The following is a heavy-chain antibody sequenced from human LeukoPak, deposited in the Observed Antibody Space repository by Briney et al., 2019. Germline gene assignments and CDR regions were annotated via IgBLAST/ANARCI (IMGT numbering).Heavy chain of an antibody. CDR2: ISSSSSYI. V-gene: IGHV3-21*01. Sequence: GGSLRLSGAASGFTFSSYSMNWVRQAPGKGLEWVSSISSSSSYIYYADSVKGRFTISRDNAKNSLYLQMNSLRAEDTAVYYCARATHYDPDLYAFDIWGQGTMVTVSS. CDR1: GFTFSSYS. CDR3: ARATHYDPDLYAFDI. D-gene: IGHD3-3*01. J-gene: IGHJ3*02.